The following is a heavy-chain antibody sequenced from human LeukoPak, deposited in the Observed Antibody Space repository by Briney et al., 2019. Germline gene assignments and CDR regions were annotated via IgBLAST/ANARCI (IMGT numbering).Heavy chain of an antibody. Sequence: SETLSLTCTVSGGSISSSCYYWGWIRQPPGKGLEWIGSIYYSGSTYYNPSLKSRVTISVDTSKNQFSLTLSSVTAADTAVYYCARAFPPYYYDSSGYQTPYFDYWGQGTLVTVSS. CDR2: IYYSGST. J-gene: IGHJ4*02. V-gene: IGHV4-39*07. CDR3: ARAFPPYYYDSSGYQTPYFDY. CDR1: GGSISSSCYY. D-gene: IGHD3-22*01.